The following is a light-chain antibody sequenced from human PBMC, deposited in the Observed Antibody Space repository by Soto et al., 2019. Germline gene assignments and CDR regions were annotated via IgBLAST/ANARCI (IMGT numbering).Light chain of an antibody. J-gene: IGKJ4*01. V-gene: IGKV3-20*01. CDR1: QSVSSSY. CDR3: QQYGSSPRVT. Sequence: EIVLTQSPGTLSLSPGERATLSCRASQSVSSSYLAWYQQKPGQAPRLLIYGASSRATGIPDRFSGSGSGRDFTLPISRREAEDFAVYYCQQYGSSPRVTFGGGTKVEIK. CDR2: GAS.